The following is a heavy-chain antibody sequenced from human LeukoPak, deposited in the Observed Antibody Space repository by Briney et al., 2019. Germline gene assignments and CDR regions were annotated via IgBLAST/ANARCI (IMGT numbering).Heavy chain of an antibody. CDR3: AKNIPARDFWSGYSASYYYGMDV. CDR1: GFTFDDYA. Sequence: PGRSLRLSCAASGFTFDDYAMHWVRQVPGKGLEWVSGISWNSGRIGYADSVKGRFTISRDNAKNSLYLQMNTLRAEDTALYYYAKNIPARDFWSGYSASYYYGMDVWGQGTTVTVSS. D-gene: IGHD3-3*01. CDR2: ISWNSGRI. J-gene: IGHJ6*02. V-gene: IGHV3-9*01.